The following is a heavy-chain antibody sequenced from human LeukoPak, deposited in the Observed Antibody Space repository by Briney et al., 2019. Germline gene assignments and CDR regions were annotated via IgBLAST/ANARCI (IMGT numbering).Heavy chain of an antibody. D-gene: IGHD2-2*01. CDR3: AKDAAGYCSGTSCFAFDY. J-gene: IGHJ4*02. CDR2: ISGSGGST. CDR1: GFTFSSYA. V-gene: IGHV3-23*01. Sequence: GGSLRLSCAASGFTFSSYAMSWVRQAPGKGLEWVSAISGSGGSTYYADSVKGRFTISRDNSKNTLYLQMNSLRAEDTAVYYCAKDAAGYCSGTSCFAFDYWGQGTLVTVSS.